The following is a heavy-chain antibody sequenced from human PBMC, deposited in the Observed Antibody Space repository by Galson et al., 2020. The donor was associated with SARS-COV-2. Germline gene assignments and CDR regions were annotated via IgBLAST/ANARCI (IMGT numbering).Heavy chain of an antibody. J-gene: IGHJ4*02. CDR3: ARDTAMARDPSPPFDY. V-gene: IGHV6-1*01. D-gene: IGHD5-18*01. Sequence: SQTLSLTCAISGDSVSSNSAAWNWNRQSPSRGLEWLGRTYYRSKWYNDYAVSVKSRITINPDTSKNQFSLQLNSVTPEDTAVYYCARDTAMARDPSPPFDYWGQGTLVTVSS. CDR1: GDSVSSNSAA. CDR2: TYYRSKWYN.